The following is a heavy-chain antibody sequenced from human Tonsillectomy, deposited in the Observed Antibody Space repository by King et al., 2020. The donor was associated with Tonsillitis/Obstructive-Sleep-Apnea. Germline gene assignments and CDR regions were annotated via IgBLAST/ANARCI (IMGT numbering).Heavy chain of an antibody. J-gene: IGHJ3*02. D-gene: IGHD3-22*01. V-gene: IGHV3-11*05. CDR2: ISSSSSYT. Sequence: VQLVESGGGLVKPGGSLRLSCAASGFTFSDYYMSWIRQAPGKGLEWVSYISSSSSYTNYADSVKGRFTISRDNAKNSLYLQMNSLRAEDTAVYYCARGPGYYDSSGYYRAFDIWGQGTMVTVSS. CDR1: GFTFSDYY. CDR3: ARGPGYYDSSGYYRAFDI.